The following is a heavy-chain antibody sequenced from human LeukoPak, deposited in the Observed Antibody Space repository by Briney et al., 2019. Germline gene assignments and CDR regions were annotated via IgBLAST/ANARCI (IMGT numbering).Heavy chain of an antibody. D-gene: IGHD1-26*01. CDR2: ISYDGSNK. J-gene: IGHJ4*02. CDR1: GFTFSSYA. V-gene: IGHV3-30-3*01. CDR3: ARDRSSRGLDY. Sequence: QPGGSLRLSCAASGFTFSSYAMHGVRQAPGKGLEWVAVISYDGSNKYYADSVKGRFTISRDNSKNTLYLQMNSLRAEDTAVYYCARDRSSRGLDYWGQGTLVTVSS.